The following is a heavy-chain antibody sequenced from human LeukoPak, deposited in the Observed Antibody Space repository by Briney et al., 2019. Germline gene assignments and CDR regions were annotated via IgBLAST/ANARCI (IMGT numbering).Heavy chain of an antibody. Sequence: ASVKVSCKASGYTFTGYYMHWVRQAPGQGLEWMGWINPNSGGTNYAQKFQGRVTMTRDTSISTAYMELSRLRSDDTAVYYCARERGYSYGPYYMDVWGKGTTVTVSS. J-gene: IGHJ6*03. V-gene: IGHV1-2*02. CDR3: ARERGYSYGPYYMDV. CDR2: INPNSGGT. D-gene: IGHD5-18*01. CDR1: GYTFTGYY.